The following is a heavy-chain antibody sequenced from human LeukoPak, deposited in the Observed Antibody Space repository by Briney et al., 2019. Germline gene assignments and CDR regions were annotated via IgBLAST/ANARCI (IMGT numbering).Heavy chain of an antibody. J-gene: IGHJ4*02. CDR3: ARGGGYAWDY. CDR1: GFTFSSYW. V-gene: IGHV3-7*01. Sequence: GGSLRLSCATSGFTFSSYWMNWVRQAPGKGLEWVANIKQDGSEKYYVDSVKDRFTISRDNAKNSLYLQMNSLRADDTAVYYCARGGGYAWDYWGQGTLVTVSS. CDR2: IKQDGSEK. D-gene: IGHD5-12*01.